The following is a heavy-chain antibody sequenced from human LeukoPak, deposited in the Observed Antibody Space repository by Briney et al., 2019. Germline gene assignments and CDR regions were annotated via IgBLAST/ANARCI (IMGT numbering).Heavy chain of an antibody. V-gene: IGHV5-51*01. CDR3: ARHGSQSGSTSPGGLF. D-gene: IGHD2-2*01. CDR1: GYSFTSYW. Sequence: GESLKISCKGSGYSFTSYWIGWVRQMPGKGLEWMGIIYPGDSDTRYSPSFQGQVTISADKSISTAYLQWSSLKASDTAMYYCARHGSQSGSTSPGGLFWGKGTLVTVSS. CDR2: IYPGDSDT. J-gene: IGHJ4*02.